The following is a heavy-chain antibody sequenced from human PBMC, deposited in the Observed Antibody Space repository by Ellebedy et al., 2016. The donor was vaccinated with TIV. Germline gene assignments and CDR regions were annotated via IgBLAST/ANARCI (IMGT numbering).Heavy chain of an antibody. CDR3: ASATIGFDY. J-gene: IGHJ4*02. V-gene: IGHV3-13*01. Sequence: PGGSLRLSCAASGFTFSSYDLPRVRQATGKGLEWVSAIGTAGDTSYPGSVKGRFTISRDNAKNSLYLQMNSLNAEDTAVYYCASATIGFDYWGQGTLVTVSS. D-gene: IGHD5-12*01. CDR1: GFTFSSYD. CDR2: IGTAGDT.